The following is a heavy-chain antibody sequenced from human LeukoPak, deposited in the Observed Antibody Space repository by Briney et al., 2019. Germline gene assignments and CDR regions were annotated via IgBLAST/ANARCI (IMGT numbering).Heavy chain of an antibody. CDR2: ISAYIGNT. V-gene: IGHV1-18*01. CDR1: GYTFTSYG. Sequence: GASVKVSCKASGYTFTSYGISWVRQAPGQGLEWMGWISAYIGNTNYAQKLQGRVTMTTDTSTSTAYMELRSLRSDDTAVYYCARVPSGSYYGGYYFDYWGQGTLVTVPS. J-gene: IGHJ4*02. CDR3: ARVPSGSYYGGYYFDY. D-gene: IGHD1-26*01.